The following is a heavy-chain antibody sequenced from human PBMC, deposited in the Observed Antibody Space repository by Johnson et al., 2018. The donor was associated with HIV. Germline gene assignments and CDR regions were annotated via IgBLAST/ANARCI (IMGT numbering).Heavy chain of an antibody. Sequence: VQVVESGGGVVQPGRSVRLSCAASGFNFDDYGMSWVRQAPGKGLEWVSGINWNGGSTGYADSVKGRFTISRDNAKKSLFLQMNTLRVEDTALYYCARGGLGYQNIHDPFDIWGQGTMVTVSS. D-gene: IGHD3-16*02. J-gene: IGHJ3*02. CDR2: INWNGGST. CDR1: GFNFDDYG. V-gene: IGHV3-20*04. CDR3: ARGGLGYQNIHDPFDI.